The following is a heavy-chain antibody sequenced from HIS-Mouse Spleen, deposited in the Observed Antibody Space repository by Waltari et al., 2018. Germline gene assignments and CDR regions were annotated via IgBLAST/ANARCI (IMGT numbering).Heavy chain of an antibody. CDR2: IYTSGGT. Sequence: QVQLQESGPGLVKPSETLSLTCTVSGGSISSYYWSWIRQPAGKGLEWIGRIYTSGGTNYNPSLKSRVTMSVDTSKNQFSLKLSSVTAADTAVYYCARSPYYDFWSGYSDNWFDPWGQGTLVTVSS. CDR3: ARSPYYDFWSGYSDNWFDP. D-gene: IGHD3-3*01. J-gene: IGHJ5*02. V-gene: IGHV4-4*07. CDR1: GGSISSYY.